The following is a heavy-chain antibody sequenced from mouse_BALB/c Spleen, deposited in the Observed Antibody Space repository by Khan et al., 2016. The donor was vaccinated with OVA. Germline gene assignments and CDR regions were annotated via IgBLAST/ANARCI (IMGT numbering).Heavy chain of an antibody. Sequence: DVQLLESGPGLVKPSQSLSLTCTVTGYSITSEYAWNWIRQFPGNKLEWMGYINYSGNTRFNPSLKSRTSITRDTSKNQFFLQLNSVTTEDTATYYCARKDYYDYDPFPYWGQGTLVTVSA. D-gene: IGHD2-4*01. V-gene: IGHV3-2*02. CDR2: INYSGNT. CDR1: GYSITSEYA. J-gene: IGHJ3*01. CDR3: ARKDYYDYDPFPY.